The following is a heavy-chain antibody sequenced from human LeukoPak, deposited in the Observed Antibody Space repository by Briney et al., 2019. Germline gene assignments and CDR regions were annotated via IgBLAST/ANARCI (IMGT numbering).Heavy chain of an antibody. CDR2: IIPIFGTA. V-gene: IGHV1-69*01. J-gene: IGHJ4*02. CDR1: GGTFSSYA. D-gene: IGHD3-16*02. Sequence: ASVTVSCKASGGTFSSYAISWVRQAPGQGFEWMGGIIPIFGTANYAQKFQGRVTITADESTSTAYMELSSLRSEDTAVYYCARASYVWGSYRYVPNNQGYYFDYWGQGTLVTVSS. CDR3: ARASYVWGSYRYVPNNQGYYFDY.